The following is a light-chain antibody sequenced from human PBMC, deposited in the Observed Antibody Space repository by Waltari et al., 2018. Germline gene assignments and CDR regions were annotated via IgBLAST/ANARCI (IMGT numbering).Light chain of an antibody. CDR2: GYN. J-gene: IGLJ2*01. Sequence: SSELTQDPAVSVALGQTVTMTCQGYSLRTSSASWYQQKPGQAPVLVLFGYNKRPSGIPDRFSGYNSGTTSSLTITGAQAEDEADYYCHSRDSSASHVVFGGGTKLTVL. CDR3: HSRDSSASHVV. CDR1: SLRTSS. V-gene: IGLV3-19*01.